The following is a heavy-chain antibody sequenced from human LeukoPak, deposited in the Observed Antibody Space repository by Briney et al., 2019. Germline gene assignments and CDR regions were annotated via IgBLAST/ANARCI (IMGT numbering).Heavy chain of an antibody. D-gene: IGHD3-22*01. V-gene: IGHV4-30-4*01. J-gene: IGHJ5*02. CDR1: GGSISSGDYY. Sequence: SETLSLTCTVSGGSISSGDYYWSWIRQPPGKGLEWIAYMYYSGSTYYNPSLKSRVTMSADTSKNQLSLKLSSVTAADTAVYYCARPSYYDSRIDPWGQGILVTVSS. CDR2: MYYSGST. CDR3: ARPSYYDSRIDP.